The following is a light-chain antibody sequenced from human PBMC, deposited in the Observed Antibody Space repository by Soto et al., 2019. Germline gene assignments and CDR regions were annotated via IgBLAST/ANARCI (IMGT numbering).Light chain of an antibody. V-gene: IGKV1-12*01. CDR3: QQANSFPLT. CDR2: TGS. J-gene: IGKJ4*01. CDR1: QGISNW. Sequence: DVQMTQSPSSVSTSVGDRVSITCRASQGISNWLAWYQQKPGRAPKLLIYTGSSLQSGVPSRFSGTGSGTDFTLTISSLQPEDVATYYCQQANSFPLTFGGGTKVEIK.